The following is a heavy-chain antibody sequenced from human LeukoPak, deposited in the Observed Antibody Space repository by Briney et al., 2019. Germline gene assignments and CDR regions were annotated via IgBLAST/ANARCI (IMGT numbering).Heavy chain of an antibody. V-gene: IGHV3-11*01. CDR3: ARDGFWSGYYPLTIFDY. D-gene: IGHD3-3*01. CDR2: ISSSGSTI. CDR1: GFTFSDYY. Sequence: GGSLRLSCAASGFTFSDYYMSWIRQAPGKGLEWVSYISSSGSTIYYADSVKGRFTISRDNAKNSLYLQMSSLRAEDTAVYYCARDGFWSGYYPLTIFDYWGQGTLVTVSS. J-gene: IGHJ4*02.